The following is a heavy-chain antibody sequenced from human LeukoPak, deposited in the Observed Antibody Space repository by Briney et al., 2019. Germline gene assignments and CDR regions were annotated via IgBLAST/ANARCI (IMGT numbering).Heavy chain of an antibody. Sequence: SETLSLTCTVSGGSISSYYWSWIRQPPGKGLEWIGYIYYSGSTNYNPSLKSRVTISVDTSKNQFSLKLSSVTAADTAVYYCARARPGLGGGRYYFDYWGQGTLVTVSS. J-gene: IGHJ4*02. D-gene: IGHD3-16*01. CDR3: ARARPGLGGGRYYFDY. V-gene: IGHV4-59*01. CDR1: GGSISSYY. CDR2: IYYSGST.